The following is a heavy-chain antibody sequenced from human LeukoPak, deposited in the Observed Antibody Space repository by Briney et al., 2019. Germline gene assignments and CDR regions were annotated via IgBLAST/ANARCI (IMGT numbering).Heavy chain of an antibody. CDR3: STAKFDN. J-gene: IGHJ4*02. CDR1: GFPLSSYS. V-gene: IGHV3-48*01. CDR2: ITIDSITV. Sequence: GSMRLSCAASGFPLSSYSINWVRQAPRKGLEWVSYITIDSITVNYADSVKGRFTISRDNAKNSLYPQMNSLRAEDTAVYYCSTAKFDNWGQGTLVTVSS.